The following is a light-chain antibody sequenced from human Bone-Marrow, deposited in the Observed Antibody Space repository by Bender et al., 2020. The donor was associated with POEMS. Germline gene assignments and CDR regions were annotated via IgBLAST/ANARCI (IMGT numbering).Light chain of an antibody. CDR2: SDN. CDR1: NSNIGTNA. Sequence: QSVLTQPPSASGTPGQRVTISCSGSNSNIGTNAVNCYQQFPGRAPKLLIYSDNPRPSGVPDRFYAFKSGTSASLAISGLQSEDDADYYCAAWEAGLSGGVFGGVTKLTVL. V-gene: IGLV1-44*01. CDR3: AAWEAGLSGGV. J-gene: IGLJ3*02.